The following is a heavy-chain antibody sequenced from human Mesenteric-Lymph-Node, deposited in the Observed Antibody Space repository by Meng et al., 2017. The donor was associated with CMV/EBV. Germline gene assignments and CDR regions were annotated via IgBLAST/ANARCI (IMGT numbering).Heavy chain of an antibody. D-gene: IGHD2-21*01. CDR3: AKSGCGGDCYSLFDY. Sequence: LSLTCAASGFTFSSYGMHWVRQAPGKGLEWVSVIYSGGSSTYYADSVKGRFTISRDNSKNTLYLQMNSLRAEDTAVYYCAKSGCGGDCYSLFDYWGQGTLVTVSS. CDR2: IYSGGSST. CDR1: GFTFSSYG. J-gene: IGHJ4*02. V-gene: IGHV3-23*03.